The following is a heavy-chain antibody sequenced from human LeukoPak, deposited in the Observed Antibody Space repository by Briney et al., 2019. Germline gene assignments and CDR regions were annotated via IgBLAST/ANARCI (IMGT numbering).Heavy chain of an antibody. CDR3: VRGVTIYDSSGYFDY. V-gene: IGHV3-30-3*01. CDR1: GFSFSVCA. CDR2: ISYDGNNK. J-gene: IGHJ4*02. Sequence: PGGSLRLSCAASGFSFSVCAMHWVRQAPGKGLEWVATISYDGNNKHYTDSVEGRFTISRDSSKNTLYLQMNTLRVEVTAMYYCVRGVTIYDSSGYFDYWGQGTLATVSS. D-gene: IGHD3-22*01.